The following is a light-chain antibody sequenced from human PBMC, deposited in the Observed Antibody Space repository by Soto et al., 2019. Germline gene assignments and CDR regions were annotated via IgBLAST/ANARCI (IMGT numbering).Light chain of an antibody. CDR1: NSNIGSHT. Sequence: QSVLTQPPSASGTPGQTIAISCSGGNSNIGSHTVNWFQQLTGTAPRLLIYSNTQRPSGVPDRFSGSKSGTSASLAISGLQYEYEGDYYCATWDDSLNGVVFGGGTKLTVL. CDR2: SNT. CDR3: ATWDDSLNGVV. V-gene: IGLV1-44*01. J-gene: IGLJ2*01.